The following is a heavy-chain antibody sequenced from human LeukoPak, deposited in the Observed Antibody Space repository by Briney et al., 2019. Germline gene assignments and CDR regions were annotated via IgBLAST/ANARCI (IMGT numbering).Heavy chain of an antibody. Sequence: SETLSLTCTVSGGSISSSSYYWGWIRQPPGKGLEWIGSIYYSGSTYYNPSLKSRVTISVDTSKNQFSLKLSSVIAADTAVYYCARLRNPDGYYYYYMDVWGKGTTVTVSS. CDR1: GGSISSSSYY. J-gene: IGHJ6*03. V-gene: IGHV4-39*01. CDR2: IYYSGST. CDR3: ARLRNPDGYYYYYMDV.